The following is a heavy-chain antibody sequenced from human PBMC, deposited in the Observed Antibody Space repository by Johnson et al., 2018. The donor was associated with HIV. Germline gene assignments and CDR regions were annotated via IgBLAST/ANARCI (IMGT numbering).Heavy chain of an antibody. CDR3: VKCIWGSSLIDVFDI. J-gene: IGHJ3*02. D-gene: IGHD3-16*01. CDR2: ISGSGVST. Sequence: VQLVESGGGLVQPGGSLRLSCAASGFTFSSYAMSWVRQAPGKGLEWVSVISGSGVSTYYADSVKGRFTISRDDSKNTLYLQMNSLRVEDTAVYYCVKCIWGSSLIDVFDIWGQGTMVTVSS. V-gene: IGHV3-23*04. CDR1: GFTFSSYA.